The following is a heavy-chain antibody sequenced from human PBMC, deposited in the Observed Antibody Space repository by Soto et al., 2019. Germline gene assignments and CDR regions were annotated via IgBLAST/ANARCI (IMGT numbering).Heavy chain of an antibody. J-gene: IGHJ4*02. CDR3: TRDSSYYGAGRGVLDY. D-gene: IGHD3-10*01. CDR2: IYSGGNT. V-gene: IGHV3-66*01. CDR1: GFTVNNNY. Sequence: RGSLRLSCAVSGFTVNNNYMSWVRQAPGKGLEWVSVIYSGGNTDYAESVRGRFTVSRDTSKNTLYLQMNSLRAEDTAIYYCTRDSSYYGAGRGVLDYWGQGTPVTVSS.